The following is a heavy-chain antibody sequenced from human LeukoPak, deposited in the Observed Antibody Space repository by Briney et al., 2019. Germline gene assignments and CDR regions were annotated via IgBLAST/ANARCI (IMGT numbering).Heavy chain of an antibody. V-gene: IGHV4-38-2*02. Sequence: SETLSLTCTVSGYSISSGYYWGWIRQPPGKGLEWIGSIYHSGSTYYNPSLKSRVTISVDTSKNQFSLKLSSVTAADTAVYYCARGGYSSSWGAFDIWGQGTMVTVSS. CDR3: ARGGYSSSWGAFDI. D-gene: IGHD6-13*01. J-gene: IGHJ3*02. CDR1: GYSISSGYY. CDR2: IYHSGST.